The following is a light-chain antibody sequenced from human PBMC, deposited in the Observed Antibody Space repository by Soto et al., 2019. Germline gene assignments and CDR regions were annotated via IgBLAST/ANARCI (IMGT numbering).Light chain of an antibody. CDR3: QQSYSTPIT. V-gene: IGKV1-39*01. CDR1: QSISSY. J-gene: IGKJ5*01. CDR2: AAS. Sequence: DIQMTQSPSSLSAYVGDRVTITCRAIQSISSYLNWYQQKPGKAPKLLIYAASSLQSGVSSRFSGSGSGTDFTLTISSLQPEDFATYYCQQSYSTPITFGQGTRLEIK.